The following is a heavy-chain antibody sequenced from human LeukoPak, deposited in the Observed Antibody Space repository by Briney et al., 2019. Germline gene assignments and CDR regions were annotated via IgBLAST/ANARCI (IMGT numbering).Heavy chain of an antibody. CDR1: GFTFSDYY. V-gene: IGHV3-11*04. J-gene: IGHJ4*02. D-gene: IGHD6-13*01. Sequence: GGSLRLSCAASGFTFSDYYMSWLRQAPGKGLEWVSYISSSGSTIYYADSVKGRFTISRDNAKNSLYLQMNSLRAEDTAVYYCARVPGSSWYLLFDYWGQGTLVTVSS. CDR3: ARVPGSSWYLLFDY. CDR2: ISSSGSTI.